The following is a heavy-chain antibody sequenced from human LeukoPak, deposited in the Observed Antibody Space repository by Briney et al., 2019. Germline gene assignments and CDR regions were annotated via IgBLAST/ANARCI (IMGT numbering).Heavy chain of an antibody. J-gene: IGHJ3*02. D-gene: IGHD2-21*02. CDR2: IYCSGST. CDR1: GGSISSYY. CDR3: ARSSAYCGGDCWGAFDI. Sequence: PSETLSLTCTVSGGSISSYYWSWIRQPPGKGLEWIGYIYCSGSTNYNPSLKSRVTISVDTSKNQFSLKLSSVTAADTAVYYCARSSAYCGGDCWGAFDIWGQGTMVTVSS. V-gene: IGHV4-59*08.